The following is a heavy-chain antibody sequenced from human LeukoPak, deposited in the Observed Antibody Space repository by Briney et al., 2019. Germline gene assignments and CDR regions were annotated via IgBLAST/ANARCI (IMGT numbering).Heavy chain of an antibody. J-gene: IGHJ1*01. CDR3: ARDRRGLRGVGQH. D-gene: IGHD5-12*01. CDR1: GGTFSSYA. CDR2: IIPIFGTA. Sequence: ASVKVSCKASGGTFSSYAISWVRQAPGQGLEWMGGIIPIFGTANYAQKFQGRVTITADESTSTAYMELSSLRSEDTAVYYCARDRRGLRGVGQHWGQGTLVTVSS. V-gene: IGHV1-69*01.